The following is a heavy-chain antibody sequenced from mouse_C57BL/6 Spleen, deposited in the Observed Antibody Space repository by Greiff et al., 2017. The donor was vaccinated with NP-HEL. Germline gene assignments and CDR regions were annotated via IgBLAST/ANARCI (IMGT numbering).Heavy chain of an antibody. J-gene: IGHJ3*01. V-gene: IGHV1-85*01. CDR1: GYTFTSYD. CDR3: ARGRYGIGFAY. CDR2: IYPRDGST. D-gene: IGHD2-1*01. Sequence: QVQLQQSGPELVKPGASVKLSCKASGYTFTSYDINWVKQRPGQGLEWIGWIYPRDGSTKYNEKFKGKATLTVDTSSSTAYMELHSLTSEDSAVYFCARGRYGIGFAYWGQGTLVTVSA.